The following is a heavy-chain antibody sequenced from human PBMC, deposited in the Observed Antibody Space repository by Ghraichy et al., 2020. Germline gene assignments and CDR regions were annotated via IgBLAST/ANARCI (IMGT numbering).Heavy chain of an antibody. J-gene: IGHJ6*02. CDR3: ARDDGWDNYYYGMDV. Sequence: GGSLRLSCAASGFTFSSYGMHWVRQAPGKGLEWVAVIWYDGSNKYYADSVKGRFTISRDNSKNTLYLQMNSLRAEDTAVYYCARDDGWDNYYYGMDVWGQGTTVTVSS. CDR1: GFTFSSYG. CDR2: IWYDGSNK. D-gene: IGHD1-26*01. V-gene: IGHV3-33*01.